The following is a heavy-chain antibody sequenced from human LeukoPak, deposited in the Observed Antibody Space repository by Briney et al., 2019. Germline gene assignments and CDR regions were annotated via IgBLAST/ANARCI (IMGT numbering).Heavy chain of an antibody. CDR1: GGSVSSGSYY. CDR3: AREGAVAAPFDY. J-gene: IGHJ4*02. V-gene: IGHV4-61*01. D-gene: IGHD6-19*01. CDR2: IYYSGST. Sequence: PSETLSLTCTVSGGSVSSGSYYWSWIRQPPGTGLEWIGYIYYSGSTNYNPSLKSRVTISVDTSKNQFSLKLSSVTAADTAVYYCAREGAVAAPFDYWGQGTLVTVSS.